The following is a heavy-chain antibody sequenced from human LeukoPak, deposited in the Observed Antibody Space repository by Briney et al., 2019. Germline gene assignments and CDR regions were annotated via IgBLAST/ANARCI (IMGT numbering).Heavy chain of an antibody. V-gene: IGHV1-2*02. CDR2: VNPNSGGT. J-gene: IGHJ3*02. D-gene: IGHD2-15*01. CDR1: GYTFTGYY. CDR3: ARAKCSGGSCYQGAFDI. Sequence: GASVKVSCKASGYTFTGYYMHWVRQAPGQGLEWMGWVNPNSGGTNYAQKFQGRVTMTRDTSISTAYMELRSLRSDDTAVYYCARAKCSGGSCYQGAFDIWGQGTMVTVSS.